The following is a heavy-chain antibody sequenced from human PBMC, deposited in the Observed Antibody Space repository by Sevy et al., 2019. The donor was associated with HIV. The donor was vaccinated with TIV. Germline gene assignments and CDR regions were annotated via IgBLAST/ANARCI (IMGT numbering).Heavy chain of an antibody. Sequence: GGSLRLSCAASGFSFRSYWMTWVRQAPGKGLEWVANINRDESATNYVGSVKGRFTIFRDNVKNLLYLQMNSLRVDDTAVYYCVTDVRPSGWLFDFWGPGTQVTVSS. D-gene: IGHD6-19*01. V-gene: IGHV3-7*01. CDR3: VTDVRPSGWLFDF. CDR2: INRDESAT. CDR1: GFSFRSYW. J-gene: IGHJ4*02.